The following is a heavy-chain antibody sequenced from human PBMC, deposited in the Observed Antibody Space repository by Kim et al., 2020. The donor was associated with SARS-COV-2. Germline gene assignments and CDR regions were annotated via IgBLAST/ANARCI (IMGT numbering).Heavy chain of an antibody. CDR2: INHSGST. J-gene: IGHJ6*02. CDR1: GGSFSGYY. CDR3: ARLRGRPAASYYYYYYGMDV. D-gene: IGHD2-2*01. Sequence: SETLSLTCAVYGGSFSGYYWSWIRQPPGKGLEWIGEINHSGSTNYNPSLKSRVTISVDTSKNQFSLKLSSVTAADTAVYYCARLRGRPAASYYYYYYGMDVWGQGTTVTVSS. V-gene: IGHV4-34*01.